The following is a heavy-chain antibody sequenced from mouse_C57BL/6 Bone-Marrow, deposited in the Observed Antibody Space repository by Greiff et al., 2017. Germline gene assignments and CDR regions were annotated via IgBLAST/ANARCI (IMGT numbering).Heavy chain of an antibody. CDR2: IGPEDGAT. J-gene: IGHJ2*01. CDR3: ASSNWDMVFDY. CDR1: GFNIKDYY. D-gene: IGHD4-1*01. V-gene: IGHV14-2*01. Sequence: VQLQQSGAELVKPGASVKLSCTASGFNIKDYYMHWVKQRTEQGLEWIGRIGPEDGATKYAPKFQSKATITADTASNTAYRQLSSLTSEVTAVYYCASSNWDMVFDYWGQGTTLTVSS.